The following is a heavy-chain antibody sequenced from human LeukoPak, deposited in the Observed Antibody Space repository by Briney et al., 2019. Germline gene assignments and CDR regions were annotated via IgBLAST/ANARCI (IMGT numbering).Heavy chain of an antibody. CDR2: ISSSGSTI. V-gene: IGHV3-48*03. D-gene: IGHD3-10*02. J-gene: IGHJ6*04. CDR1: GFTFSRYE. Sequence: PGGSLRLSCAASGFTFSRYEMNWVRHAPGKGLEWVSYISSSGSTIYYADSAKGRFTISRDNAKNSLYLQMNSLRAEDTAVYYCAELGITMIGGVWGKGTTVTISS. CDR3: AELGITMIGGV.